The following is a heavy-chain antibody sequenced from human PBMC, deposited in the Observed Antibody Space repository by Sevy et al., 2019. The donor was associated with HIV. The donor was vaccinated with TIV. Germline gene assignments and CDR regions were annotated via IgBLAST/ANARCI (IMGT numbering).Heavy chain of an antibody. CDR1: GFTVNSDY. CDR2: VYSGGTT. CDR3: ARHISFGELGSWFDP. J-gene: IGHJ5*02. D-gene: IGHD3-10*01. Sequence: GGSLRLSCAASGFTVNSDYMSWVRQAPGKGLEWVSVVYSGGTTYYADSVKGRFTISRDNSKNILYLQMNSPRAEDTAVYYCARHISFGELGSWFDPWGQGTLVTVSS. V-gene: IGHV3-53*01.